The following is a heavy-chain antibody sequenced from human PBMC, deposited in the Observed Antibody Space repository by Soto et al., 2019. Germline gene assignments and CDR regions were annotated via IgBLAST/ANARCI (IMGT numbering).Heavy chain of an antibody. CDR2: MNANSGNT. V-gene: IGHV1-8*01. CDR1: GYTFTSYD. J-gene: IGHJ4*02. CDR3: AKRYATTDLAYHY. D-gene: IGHD4-17*01. Sequence: ASVKVSCKASGYTFTSYDINWVRQATGQGLERMGWMNANSGNTGYAQKFQGRVTMTRNTSISTAYMELSSLRSDHTAVFFCAKRYATTDLAYHYWGQGTLVTVSS.